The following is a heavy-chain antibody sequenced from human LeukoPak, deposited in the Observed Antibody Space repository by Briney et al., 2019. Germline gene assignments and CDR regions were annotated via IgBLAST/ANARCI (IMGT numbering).Heavy chain of an antibody. CDR1: GYTFTGYY. Sequence: ASVKVSCKASGYTFTGYYMHWGRQAPEQGLEWMGWINPNSGGTNYAQKFQGRVTMTRDTSISTAYMELSGLRSDDTAVYYCARDHPRTNWFDPWGQGTLVTVSS. CDR2: INPNSGGT. V-gene: IGHV1-2*02. J-gene: IGHJ5*02. CDR3: ARDHPRTNWFDP.